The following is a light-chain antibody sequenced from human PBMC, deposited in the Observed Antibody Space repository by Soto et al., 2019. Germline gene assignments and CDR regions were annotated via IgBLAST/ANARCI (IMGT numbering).Light chain of an antibody. CDR3: QQYYTTLT. Sequence: DIVMTQSPDSLAVSLGERATINCKSSQSVLLTSNNKNYLAWYQQNPGQPPKVHISWASTRESGVPDRFSGSGSGTDFTLTITSLQAEDVAVYYCQQYYTTLTFGGGTKVEIK. J-gene: IGKJ4*01. CDR2: WAS. V-gene: IGKV4-1*01. CDR1: QSVLLTSNNKNY.